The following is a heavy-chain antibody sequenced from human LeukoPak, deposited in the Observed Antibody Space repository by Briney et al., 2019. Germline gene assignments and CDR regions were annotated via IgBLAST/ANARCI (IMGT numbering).Heavy chain of an antibody. V-gene: IGHV3-30*04. Sequence: GGSLRLSCAASGFTFRTDIMNWVRQAPGKGLEWVAVISKDESYIHYADSVKGRITISRDITTTTMFLQMDSLRVADTALYYSVRERDGSDVGGQGATVTVSS. CDR2: ISKDESYI. CDR3: VRERDGSDV. CDR1: GFTFRTDI. J-gene: IGHJ3*01.